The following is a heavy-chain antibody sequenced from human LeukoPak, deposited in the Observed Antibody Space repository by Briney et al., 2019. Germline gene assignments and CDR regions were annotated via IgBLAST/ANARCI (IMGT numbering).Heavy chain of an antibody. V-gene: IGHV3-30-3*01. CDR3: AAQPCINGICYLDY. CDR2: ISYDGSNK. J-gene: IGHJ4*02. Sequence: AGGSLRLSCAASGFTFSGYPIHWVRQAPGKGLEWVAVISYDGSNKYYADSVKGRFTISRDNSKNTLYLQMNSLRAEDTAVYYCAAQPCINGICYLDYWGQGALVTVSS. D-gene: IGHD2-8*01. CDR1: GFTFSGYP.